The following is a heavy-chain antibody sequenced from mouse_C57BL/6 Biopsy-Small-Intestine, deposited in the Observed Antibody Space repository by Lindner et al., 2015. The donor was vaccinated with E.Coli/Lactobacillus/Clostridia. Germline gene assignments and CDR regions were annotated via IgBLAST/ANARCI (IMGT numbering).Heavy chain of an antibody. CDR1: GYSSTGYY. J-gene: IGHJ2*01. CDR2: ISPNTGIS. D-gene: IGHD3-2*02. Sequence: VQLQESGPELVKPGASVKISCKASGYSSTGYYMHWVKQSHGNILDWFGYISPNTGISSYNQRFRGKATLTIDKSSSTAYMELRSLTSEDSAVYYCARSEGSSGFLDYWGQGTTLTVSS. V-gene: IGHV1-31*01. CDR3: ARSEGSSGFLDY.